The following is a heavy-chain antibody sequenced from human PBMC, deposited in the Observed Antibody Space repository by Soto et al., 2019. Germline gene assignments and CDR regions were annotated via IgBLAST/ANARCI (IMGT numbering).Heavy chain of an antibody. Sequence: ASVKVSCKASGYTFTGYYMHWVRQAPGQGLEWMGWINPNSGGTNYAQKFQGWVTMTRDTSISTAYMELSRLRSDDTAVYYCARGGGIAAAGGVDYWGQGTLVTVSS. V-gene: IGHV1-2*04. CDR1: GYTFTGYY. J-gene: IGHJ4*02. CDR3: ARGGGIAAAGGVDY. CDR2: INPNSGGT. D-gene: IGHD6-13*01.